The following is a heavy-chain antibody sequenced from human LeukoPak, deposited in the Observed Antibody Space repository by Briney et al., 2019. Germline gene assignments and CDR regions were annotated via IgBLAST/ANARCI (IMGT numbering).Heavy chain of an antibody. CDR2: IYFVGKT. V-gene: IGHV4-39*01. J-gene: IGHJ4*02. CDR1: GGSINDTRYY. Sequence: SEIVSLTCTVSGGSINDTRYYWAWFRQPPGKGLEWIGSIYFVGKTYYNPSLKSRVTLSIDTSKNQFSLKLNSVTVADTAVYYCAQTAVWGQGTLVTVSS. CDR3: AQTAV.